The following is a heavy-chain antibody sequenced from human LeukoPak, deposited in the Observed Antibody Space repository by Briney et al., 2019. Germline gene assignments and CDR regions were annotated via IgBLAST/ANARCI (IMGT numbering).Heavy chain of an antibody. CDR2: INHSGNT. CDR3: ARVADVVGGACDAFDI. J-gene: IGHJ3*02. CDR1: GGSFSGYY. Sequence: SETLTLTCAVYGGSFSGYYWSWIRQPPGKGLEWIGEINHSGNTNYNPSLKSRLTISVDTSKNQFSLKLSSVTAADTAVYYCARVADVVGGACDAFDIWGQGTMVTVSS. V-gene: IGHV4-34*01. D-gene: IGHD2-21*01.